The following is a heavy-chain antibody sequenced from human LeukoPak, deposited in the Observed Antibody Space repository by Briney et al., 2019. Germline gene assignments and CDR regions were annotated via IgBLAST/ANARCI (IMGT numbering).Heavy chain of an antibody. V-gene: IGHV4-61*01. CDR2: IYYSGSI. D-gene: IGHD1-1*01. J-gene: IGHJ2*01. Sequence: SETLSLTCTVSSGSVSSGNYYWNWIRQPPGKGLEWIGYIYYSGSIYYNPSLKSRVTMSVDTSKNQFSLKLSSVTAVDTAVYYCARSRVTTGTTFDLWGRGTLVTVSS. CDR3: ARSRVTTGTTFDL. CDR1: SGSVSSGNYY.